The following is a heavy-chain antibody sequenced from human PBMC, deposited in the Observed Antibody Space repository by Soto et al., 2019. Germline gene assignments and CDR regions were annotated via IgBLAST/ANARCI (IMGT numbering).Heavy chain of an antibody. CDR1: GFTFSLSA. V-gene: IGHV3-23*01. D-gene: IGHD3-9*01. CDR2: ISGGGGST. Sequence: EVQLLESGGGFVQPGESLRLSCAASGFTFSLSAMSWVRQAPGRGLEWVSSISGGGGSTEYADSVKGRFTISRDNSKDTVHLQMNSLRVEDPAVYYCAKGPEYDILTGCDYWGQGALVTVSS. CDR3: AKGPEYDILTGCDY. J-gene: IGHJ4*02.